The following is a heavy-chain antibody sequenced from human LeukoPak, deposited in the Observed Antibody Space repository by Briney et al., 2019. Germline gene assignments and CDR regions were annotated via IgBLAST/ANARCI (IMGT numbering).Heavy chain of an antibody. V-gene: IGHV6-1*01. D-gene: IGHD3-10*01. Sequence: SQTLSLTSAISGDSVSSNSAAWNWIRQSPSRGLEWLGRTYYRSKWYNDYAVSVKSRITNNPDTSKNQFSLQLNSVTPEDTAVYYCARVSGYYGSGSYDDAFDIWGQGTMVTVSS. CDR1: GDSVSSNSAA. J-gene: IGHJ3*02. CDR2: TYYRSKWYN. CDR3: ARVSGYYGSGSYDDAFDI.